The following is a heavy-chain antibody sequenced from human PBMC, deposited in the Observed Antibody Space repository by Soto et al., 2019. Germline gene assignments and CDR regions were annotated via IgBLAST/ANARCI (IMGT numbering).Heavy chain of an antibody. V-gene: IGHV4-4*02. J-gene: IGHJ4*02. Sequence: QVQLQESGPGLVKPSGTLSLTCAVSGASISSNNWWSWVRQPPGKGLEWVGEIYHSGSTNYNLSHHSRVNISTDNSQNHLSPELSSVNAADTAVYYCARSTVTEDYWGQGTLVTVSS. CDR3: ARSTVTEDY. D-gene: IGHD4-17*01. CDR2: IYHSGST. CDR1: GASISSNNW.